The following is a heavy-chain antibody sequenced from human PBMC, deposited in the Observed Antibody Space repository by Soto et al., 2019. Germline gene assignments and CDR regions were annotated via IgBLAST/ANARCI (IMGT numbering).Heavy chain of an antibody. D-gene: IGHD2-2*01. CDR3: ARAGIAYCSGTTCYLYYYVMDV. J-gene: IGHJ6*02. CDR1: GYSVTSYY. V-gene: IGHV1-46*01. CDR2: INPNSGST. Sequence: ASVKVSCKASGYSVTSYYMHWVRQAPGQGLEWMGIINPNSGSTTYAQKFQGRVTMTRDTSTSTVYMELTSLTSGDTAVYYCARAGIAYCSGTTCYLYYYVMDVWGQGTTVTVSS.